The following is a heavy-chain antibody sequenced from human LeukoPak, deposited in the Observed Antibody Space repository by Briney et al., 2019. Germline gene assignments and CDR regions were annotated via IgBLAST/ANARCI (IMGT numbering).Heavy chain of an antibody. CDR1: GFTFSDYY. V-gene: IGHV3-11*01. CDR3: AKDLLLAYYDSSGYYCGVFDY. D-gene: IGHD3-22*01. J-gene: IGHJ4*02. CDR2: ISSSGTTI. Sequence: GGSLRLSCAASGFTFSDYYMSWIRQAPGKGLEWVSYISSSGTTIYYADSVKGRFTISRDNSKNTLYLQMNSLRAEDTAVYYCAKDLLLAYYDSSGYYCGVFDYWGQGTLVTVSS.